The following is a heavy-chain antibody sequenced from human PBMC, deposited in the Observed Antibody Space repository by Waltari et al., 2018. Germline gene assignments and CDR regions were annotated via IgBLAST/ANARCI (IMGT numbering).Heavy chain of an antibody. Sequence: QESGPGLLQPSETLSLTCAVSGGSVTATTHFWGWSRQAPGKGLEWLGNIYYDGNTNYNPSLKSRVSISVDTSQKQFSLKLTSVTATDTAVYYCARQGLYCRSSNCVGLDFSHWGQGTLVAVS. V-gene: IGHV4-39*01. CDR1: GGSVTATTHF. D-gene: IGHD2-2*01. CDR3: ARQGLYCRSSNCVGLDFSH. CDR2: IYYDGNT. J-gene: IGHJ4*02.